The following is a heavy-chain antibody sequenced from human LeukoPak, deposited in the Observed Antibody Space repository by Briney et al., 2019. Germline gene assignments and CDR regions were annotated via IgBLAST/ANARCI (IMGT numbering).Heavy chain of an antibody. D-gene: IGHD5-24*01. CDR1: GGSISSYY. J-gene: IGHJ4*02. CDR3: ARLRRWLQGGYFDY. V-gene: IGHV4-4*07. CDR2: IYTSGST. Sequence: SETPSLTCTVSGGSISSYYWSWIRQPAGKGLEWIGRIYTSGSTNYNPSLKSRVTMSVDTSKNQFSLKLSSVTAADTAVYYCARLRRWLQGGYFDYWGQGTLVTVSS.